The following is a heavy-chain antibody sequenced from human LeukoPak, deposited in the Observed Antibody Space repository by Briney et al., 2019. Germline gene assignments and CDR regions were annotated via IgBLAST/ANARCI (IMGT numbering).Heavy chain of an antibody. D-gene: IGHD5-12*01. CDR2: IYSGGTT. CDR3: VKYRRSGLGPPYYYMDV. CDR1: GFTVSSNY. J-gene: IGHJ6*03. Sequence: PGGSLRLSCAVSGFTVSSNYVNWVRQAPGKGLEWVSVIYSGGTTYNPDSVKGRFTISRDNSKNTLYLQMNSLRVEDTAVYYCVKYRRSGLGPPYYYMDVWGKGTTVTVSS. V-gene: IGHV3-53*01.